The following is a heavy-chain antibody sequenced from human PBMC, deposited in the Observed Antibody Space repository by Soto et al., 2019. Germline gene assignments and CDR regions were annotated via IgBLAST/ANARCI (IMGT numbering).Heavy chain of an antibody. CDR3: ARGRPYCSGCSCGRRYYYLDV. J-gene: IGHJ6*03. Sequence: PSETLSLTCAVYGGSFSGYYWSWIRQPPGKGLEWIGEINHSGSTNYNPSLKSRVTISVDTSKNQFSLKLSSVTAADTAVYYCARGRPYCSGCSCGRRYYYLDVWGKGTTVTVSS. V-gene: IGHV4-34*01. CDR2: INHSGST. D-gene: IGHD2-15*01. CDR1: GGSFSGYY.